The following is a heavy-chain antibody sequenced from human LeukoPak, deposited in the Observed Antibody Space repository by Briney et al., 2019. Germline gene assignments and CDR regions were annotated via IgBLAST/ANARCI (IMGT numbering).Heavy chain of an antibody. Sequence: GGTLLHTCSASGFTFSYYAMHWDRQTAGKGLEFVSGISSNGGSTYYADSLKGRFTISRDNSNNTLYLQMSSLRAEDTAVYYCVKGPTYDSLSYYFSIGGQVTLVTVSS. CDR1: GFTFSYYA. CDR3: VKGPTYDSLSYYFSI. J-gene: IGHJ4*02. D-gene: IGHD2/OR15-2a*01. V-gene: IGHV3-64D*09. CDR2: ISSNGGST.